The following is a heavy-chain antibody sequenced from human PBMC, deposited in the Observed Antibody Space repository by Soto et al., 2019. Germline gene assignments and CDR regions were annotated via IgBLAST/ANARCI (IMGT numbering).Heavy chain of an antibody. J-gene: IGHJ6*02. V-gene: IGHV1-69*13. D-gene: IGHD6-13*01. CDR3: ARRAYSSSWCGDYYYGMDV. CDR2: IIPIFGTA. CDR1: GGTFSSYA. Sequence: ASVKVSCKASGGTFSSYAISWVRQAPGQGLEWMGGIIPIFGTANYAQKFQGRVTITADESTSTAYMELSSLRSEDTAVYYCARRAYSSSWCGDYYYGMDVWGQGTTVTVSS.